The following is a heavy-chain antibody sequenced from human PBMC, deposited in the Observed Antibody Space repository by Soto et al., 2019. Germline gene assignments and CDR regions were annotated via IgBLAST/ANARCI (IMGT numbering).Heavy chain of an antibody. CDR3: ARTLYGDNVDY. CDR1: GGSMSRYY. J-gene: IGHJ4*02. Sequence: SETLSLTCTVSGGSMSRYYWSWIRQPPGKGLEWIGYIYYSGHTNHNPSLKSRVTISVDTSKNQFSLKLSSVTAADTAVYYCARTLYGDNVDYWGQGTLVTVSS. CDR2: IYYSGHT. V-gene: IGHV4-59*01. D-gene: IGHD4-17*01.